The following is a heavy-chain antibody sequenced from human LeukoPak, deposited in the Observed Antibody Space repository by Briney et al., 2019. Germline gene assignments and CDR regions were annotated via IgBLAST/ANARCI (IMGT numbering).Heavy chain of an antibody. CDR2: ISYDGSNK. D-gene: IGHD5-18*01. CDR1: GFTFSSYG. CDR3: AKGGDLWQSSYGDWGIDY. V-gene: IGHV3-30*18. J-gene: IGHJ4*02. Sequence: PGGSLRLSCAASGFTFSSYGMHWVRQAPGKGLEWVAVISYDGSNKYYADSVKGRFTISRDNSKNTLYLQMNSLRAEDTAVYYCAKGGDLWQSSYGDWGIDYWGQGTLVTVSS.